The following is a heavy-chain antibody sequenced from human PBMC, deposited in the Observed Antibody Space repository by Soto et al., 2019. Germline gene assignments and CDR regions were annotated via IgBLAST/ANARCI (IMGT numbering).Heavy chain of an antibody. Sequence: ETLSLTCTVSGGSISSISDYWGWIRQPPGKGLEWIGSIDYSESTYYNPSLKSRVSISVDTSKNQFSLKLSSVTAADTAVYYCARHIVATIDDAFDIWGQGTMVT. V-gene: IGHV4-39*01. CDR2: IDYSEST. D-gene: IGHD5-12*01. CDR1: GGSISSISDY. CDR3: ARHIVATIDDAFDI. J-gene: IGHJ3*02.